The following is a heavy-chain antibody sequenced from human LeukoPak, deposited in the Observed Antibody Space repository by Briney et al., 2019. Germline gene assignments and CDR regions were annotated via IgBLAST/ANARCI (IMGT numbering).Heavy chain of an antibody. CDR3: ARDQIQQLVMEDYYYYYGMDV. V-gene: IGHV4-31*11. CDR2: IYYSGST. J-gene: IGHJ6*02. Sequence: PSETLSLTCAVYGGSFSGYYWSWIRQHPGKGLEWIGYIYYSGSTYYNPSLKSRVTISVDTSKNQFSLKLSSVTAADTAVYYCARDQIQQLVMEDYYYYYGMDVWGQGTTVTVSS. D-gene: IGHD6-13*01. CDR1: GGSFSGYY.